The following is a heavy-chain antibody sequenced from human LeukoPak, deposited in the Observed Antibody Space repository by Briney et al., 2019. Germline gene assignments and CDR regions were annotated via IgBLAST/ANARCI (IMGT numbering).Heavy chain of an antibody. CDR1: GFPLSSYT. V-gene: IGHV3-23*01. CDR2: ISGSGGSI. J-gene: IGHJ4*02. D-gene: IGHD6-19*01. CDR3: AKGDSVWFYFFDY. Sequence: GGSLRLSCAASGFPLSSYTMSWVRQPPGRGLEWVSAISGSGGSIYYADFVKGRFTIARDNYKDTLYLQINSLRVENTAVYYCAKGDSVWFYFFDYWGQGTLVTVSS.